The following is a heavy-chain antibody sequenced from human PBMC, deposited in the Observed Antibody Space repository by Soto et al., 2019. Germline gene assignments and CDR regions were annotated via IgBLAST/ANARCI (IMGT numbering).Heavy chain of an antibody. D-gene: IGHD3-22*01. Sequence: PSETLSLTCTVSGGSISSYYWSWIRQPAGKGLEWIGRIYTSGSTNYNPSLKGRVTMSVDTSKNQFSLKLSSVTAADTAVYYCARDEYYDSSGYAAYWGQGTLVTVSS. J-gene: IGHJ4*02. CDR2: IYTSGST. CDR1: GGSISSYY. CDR3: ARDEYYDSSGYAAY. V-gene: IGHV4-4*07.